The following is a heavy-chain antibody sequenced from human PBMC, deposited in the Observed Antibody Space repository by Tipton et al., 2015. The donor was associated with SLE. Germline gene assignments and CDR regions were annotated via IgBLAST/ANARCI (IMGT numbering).Heavy chain of an antibody. CDR2: INHSGST. D-gene: IGHD6-19*01. V-gene: IGHV4-34*01. CDR1: GGSFSGCY. CDR3: AREGVGSGWLFDY. Sequence: TLSLTCAVYGGSFSGCYWSWIRQPPGKGLEWIGEINHSGSTNYNPSLKSRVTISVDTSKNQFSLKLSSVTAADTAVYYCAREGVGSGWLFDYWGQGTLVTVSS. J-gene: IGHJ4*02.